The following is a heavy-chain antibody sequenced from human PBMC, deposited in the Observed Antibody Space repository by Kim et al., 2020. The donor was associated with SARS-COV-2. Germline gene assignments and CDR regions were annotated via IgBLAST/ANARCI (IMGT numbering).Heavy chain of an antibody. CDR2: INHSGST. Sequence: SETLSLTCAVYGGSFSGYYWSWIRQPQGKGLEWIGEINHSGSTNYNPSLKSRVTISVDTSKNQFSLKLSSVTAADTAVYYCARGRGITIVGVVILRPNW. J-gene: IGHJ5*01. CDR3: ARGRGITIVGVVILRPNW. CDR1: GGSFSGYY. V-gene: IGHV4-34*01. D-gene: IGHD3-3*01.